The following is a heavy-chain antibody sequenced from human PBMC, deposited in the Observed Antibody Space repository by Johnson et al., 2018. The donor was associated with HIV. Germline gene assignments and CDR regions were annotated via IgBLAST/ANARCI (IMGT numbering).Heavy chain of an antibody. J-gene: IGHJ3*02. V-gene: IGHV3-30-3*01. CDR1: GFSFSRYV. CDR2: TSDDGSNK. CDR3: AREGQEFNDAFDI. Sequence: QVQLVESGGGVVQPGRSLRLSCAASGFSFSRYVMHWVRQAPGKGLEWVAVTSDDGSNKYYADSVKGRFTISRDNSKSTLYLQMNSLRAEDTAVYYCAREGQEFNDAFDIWGRGTLVTVSS. D-gene: IGHD3-10*01.